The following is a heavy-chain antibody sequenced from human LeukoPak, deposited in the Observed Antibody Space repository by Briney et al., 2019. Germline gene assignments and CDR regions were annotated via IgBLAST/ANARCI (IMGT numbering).Heavy chain of an antibody. J-gene: IGHJ4*02. CDR1: GFTVSSYS. Sequence: GGSLRLSCAASGFTVSSYSMNWVRQAPGKGLEWVSYISSSSNIYYADSVKGRFTISRDNTKNSLYLQMNSLRAEDTAVYYCARDLYCSSTSCYDNMPFDYWGQGTLVTVSS. V-gene: IGHV3-48*01. CDR3: ARDLYCSSTSCYDNMPFDY. D-gene: IGHD2-2*01. CDR2: ISSSSNI.